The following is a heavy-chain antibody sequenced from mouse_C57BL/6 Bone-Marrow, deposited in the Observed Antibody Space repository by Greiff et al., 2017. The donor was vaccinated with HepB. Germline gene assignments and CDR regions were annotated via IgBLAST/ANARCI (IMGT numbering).Heavy chain of an antibody. V-gene: IGHV3-6*01. CDR1: GYSITSGYY. Sequence: ESGPGLVKPSQSLSLTCSVTGYSITSGYYWNWIRQFPGNKLEWMGYISYDGSNNYNPSLKNRISITRDTSKNQFFLKLNSVTTEDTATYYCARDGITTVVGKYYAMDYWGQGTSVTVSS. D-gene: IGHD1-1*01. CDR2: ISYDGSN. CDR3: ARDGITTVVGKYYAMDY. J-gene: IGHJ4*01.